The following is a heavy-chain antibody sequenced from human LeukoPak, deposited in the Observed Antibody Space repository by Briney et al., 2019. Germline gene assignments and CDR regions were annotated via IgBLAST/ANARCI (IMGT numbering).Heavy chain of an antibody. D-gene: IGHD3-22*01. Sequence: ASVKVSCEVSGYTLTELSMHWVRQAPGKGLEWMGGFDPEDGETIYAQKFQGRVTMTEDTSTDTAYMELSSLRSEDTAVYYCATGGLRTMIAVVFDYWGQGTLVTVSS. CDR2: FDPEDGET. V-gene: IGHV1-24*01. CDR1: GYTLTELS. J-gene: IGHJ4*02. CDR3: ATGGLRTMIAVVFDY.